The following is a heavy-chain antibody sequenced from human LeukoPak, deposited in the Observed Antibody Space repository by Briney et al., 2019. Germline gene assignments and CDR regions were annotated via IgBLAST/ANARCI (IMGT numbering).Heavy chain of an antibody. CDR1: GYSISSGYY. D-gene: IGHD2-8*01. CDR3: ARVEGKLGYCTNGVCPWAFDI. Sequence: SETLSLTCTVSGYSISSGYYWGWIRQPPGKGLEWIGSIYHSGSTYYNPSLKRRVTISVDTSKNQFSLKLSSVTAADTAVYYCARVEGKLGYCTNGVCPWAFDIWGQGTMVTVSS. V-gene: IGHV4-38-2*02. J-gene: IGHJ3*02. CDR2: IYHSGST.